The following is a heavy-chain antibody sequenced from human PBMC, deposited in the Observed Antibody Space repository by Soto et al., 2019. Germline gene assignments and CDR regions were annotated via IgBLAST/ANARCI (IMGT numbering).Heavy chain of an antibody. CDR3: ARDRDSSGYGISGYFDY. D-gene: IGHD6-19*01. Sequence: GGSLRLSCAASGFTFSSYGMHWVRQAPGKGLEWVAVIWYDGSNKYYADSVKGRFTISRDNSKNTLYLQMNSLRAEDTAVYYCARDRDSSGYGISGYFDYWGQGTLVTVSS. CDR1: GFTFSSYG. V-gene: IGHV3-33*01. J-gene: IGHJ4*02. CDR2: IWYDGSNK.